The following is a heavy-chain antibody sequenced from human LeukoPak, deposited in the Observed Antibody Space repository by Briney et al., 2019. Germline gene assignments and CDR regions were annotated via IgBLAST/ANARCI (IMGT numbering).Heavy chain of an antibody. D-gene: IGHD2-2*01. CDR2: IYSGGST. CDR1: GFTVSSNY. J-gene: IGHJ6*04. CDR3: ARSMDCSSTSCYGLEGTYYYYGMDV. V-gene: IGHV3-53*01. Sequence: PGGSLRLSCAASGFTVSSNYMSWVRQAPGKGLEWVSVIYSGGSTYYADSVKGRFTISRDNSKNTLYLRMNSLRAEDTAVYYCARSMDCSSTSCYGLEGTYYYYGMDVWGKGTTVTVSS.